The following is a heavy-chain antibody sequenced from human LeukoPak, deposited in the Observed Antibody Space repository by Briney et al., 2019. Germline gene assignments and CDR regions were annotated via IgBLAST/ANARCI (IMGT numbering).Heavy chain of an antibody. D-gene: IGHD3-22*01. V-gene: IGHV3-11*01. CDR1: GFTFSDYY. J-gene: IGHJ4*02. CDR3: AKYAYYYDSSGYYDY. Sequence: GGSLRLSCAASGFTFSDYYMSWIRQAPGKGLEWVSYISSSGSTIYYADSVKGRFTISRDNSKNTLYLQMNSLRAEDTAVYYCAKYAYYYDSSGYYDYWGQGTLVTVSP. CDR2: ISSSGSTI.